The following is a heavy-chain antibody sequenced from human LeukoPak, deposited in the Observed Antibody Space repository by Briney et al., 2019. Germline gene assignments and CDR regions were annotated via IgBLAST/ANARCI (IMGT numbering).Heavy chain of an antibody. Sequence: ASVKVSCKASGGTFSSYAISWVRQAPGQGLEWMGGIIPIFGTANYAQKFQGRVTITADESTSTAYMELSSLRSEDTAVYYCASLNRPDRGASLDYWGQGTLVTVSS. CDR2: IIPIFGTA. CDR1: GGTFSSYA. V-gene: IGHV1-69*13. D-gene: IGHD3-10*01. CDR3: ASLNRPDRGASLDY. J-gene: IGHJ4*02.